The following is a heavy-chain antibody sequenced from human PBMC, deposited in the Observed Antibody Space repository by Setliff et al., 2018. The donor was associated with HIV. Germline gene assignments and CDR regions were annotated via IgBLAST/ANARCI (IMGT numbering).Heavy chain of an antibody. CDR1: GDSISNGTYY. CDR3: VSLPASYDFWSCAYWDWYFDV. CDR2: IYHSGST. Sequence: SETLSLTCTVSGDSISNGTYYWGWVRQPPGKGLEWIGSIYHSGSTYYNPPLKSRVTISVDTSNNQFSLKLNSVTAADTAVYYCVSLPASYDFWSCAYWDWYFDVWGRGALVTVSS. V-gene: IGHV4-39*01. D-gene: IGHD3-3*01. J-gene: IGHJ2*01.